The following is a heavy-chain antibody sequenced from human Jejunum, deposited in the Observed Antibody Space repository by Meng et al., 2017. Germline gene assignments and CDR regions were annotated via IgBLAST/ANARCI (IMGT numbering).Heavy chain of an antibody. D-gene: IGHD4-11*01. CDR2: INHSGST. CDR1: GGSFSDYH. V-gene: IGHV4-34*01. J-gene: IGHJ4*02. CDR3: VYSNYRSDY. Sequence: QVQQWGAGCLKLSASLSLTCAVYGGSFSDYHWTLIRQTPGKGLEWIGEINHSGSTHYRPYLESRLSISADSSKNQLSLRLNSVTAADTAVYSCVYSNYRSDYWGQGTLVTVSS.